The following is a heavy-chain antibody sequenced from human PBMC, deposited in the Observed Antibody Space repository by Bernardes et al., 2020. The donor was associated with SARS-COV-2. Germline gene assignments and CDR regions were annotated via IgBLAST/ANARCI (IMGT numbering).Heavy chain of an antibody. V-gene: IGHV1-18*01. Sequence: ASAKVACKASGYTLTSYGISWVRQEPGQGLEWMGWISAYNGNTNYAQKLQGRVTMTTDTSTSTAYMELRSLRSDDTAVYYCARSIVVVPAAKDYYYYYGMDVWGQGTTVTVSS. CDR1: GYTLTSYG. J-gene: IGHJ6*02. CDR2: ISAYNGNT. D-gene: IGHD2-2*01. CDR3: ARSIVVVPAAKDYYYYYGMDV.